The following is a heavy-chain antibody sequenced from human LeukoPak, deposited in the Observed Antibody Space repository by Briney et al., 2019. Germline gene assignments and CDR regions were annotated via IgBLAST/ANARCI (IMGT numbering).Heavy chain of an antibody. D-gene: IGHD2-21*02. J-gene: IGHJ4*02. CDR2: IQYDGSNK. CDR1: GLTFSGYG. V-gene: IGHV3-30*02. Sequence: GESLRLSCAASGLTFSGYGIHWVRQAPGKGLEWVAFIQYDGSNKYYGDSVKGRFTISRDNPKNTLYLQMNSLRAEDTAVYYCAKDGRAYCGGDCRFYFDYWGQGTLVTVSS. CDR3: AKDGRAYCGGDCRFYFDY.